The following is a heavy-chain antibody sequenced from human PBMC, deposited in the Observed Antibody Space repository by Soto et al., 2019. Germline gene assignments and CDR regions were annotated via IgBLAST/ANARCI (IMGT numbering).Heavy chain of an antibody. J-gene: IGHJ4*02. Sequence: GESLKISCQGSGFDFTSYWIAWVRQVPGKGLEWMGTIFPSDSDSRYNPSFQGQVSFSADKSTSTAYLQWSSLQSSDTAIYYCARSYGDYVAYDSWGQGTLVTVS. D-gene: IGHD4-17*01. CDR3: ARSYGDYVAYDS. V-gene: IGHV5-51*01. CDR2: IFPSDSDS. CDR1: GFDFTSYW.